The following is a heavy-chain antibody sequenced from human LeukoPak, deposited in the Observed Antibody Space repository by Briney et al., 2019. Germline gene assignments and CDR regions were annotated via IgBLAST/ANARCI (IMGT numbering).Heavy chain of an antibody. Sequence: GESLKISCKGSGYSFTDYWMSWVRQMPGKSLEWTGIIYPGDSDTRYSPSFQGQVTISADKSINTAYLQWSSLKASDTAMYYCARQSSYCGGDCSPDYWGQGTLVTVSS. D-gene: IGHD2-21*02. V-gene: IGHV5-51*01. CDR1: GYSFTDYW. CDR2: IYPGDSDT. CDR3: ARQSSYCGGDCSPDY. J-gene: IGHJ4*02.